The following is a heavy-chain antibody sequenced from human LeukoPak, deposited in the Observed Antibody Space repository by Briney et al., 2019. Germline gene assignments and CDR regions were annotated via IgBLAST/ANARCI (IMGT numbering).Heavy chain of an antibody. Sequence: GGSLRLSCAASGFTFNSYAMSWVRQAPGKGLEWVSAITGSGGDTYHADSVKGRFTISRDNSKNTLYLQMNSLRAEDMAVYYCAKGSRDSRPYYFDFWGQGTLVIVSS. D-gene: IGHD3-10*01. CDR1: GFTFNSYA. V-gene: IGHV3-23*01. CDR2: ITGSGGDT. CDR3: AKGSRDSRPYYFDF. J-gene: IGHJ4*02.